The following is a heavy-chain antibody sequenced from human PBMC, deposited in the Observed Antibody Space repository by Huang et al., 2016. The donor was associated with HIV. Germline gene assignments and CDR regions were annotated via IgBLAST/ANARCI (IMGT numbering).Heavy chain of an antibody. CDR2: INAYNGDT. J-gene: IGHJ3*02. CDR3: ARDRVGWYHAFDM. Sequence: QVQLVQSGPEVKRPGASVKVSCKASGYTFASYGITWVRQAPGQGLEWMGWINAYNGDTNYAQILQGRVTMTTDTSTSTAYMELRSLRFDDTAVYYCARDRVGWYHAFDMWGQGTMVTVSS. V-gene: IGHV1-18*01. D-gene: IGHD2-15*01. CDR1: GYTFASYG.